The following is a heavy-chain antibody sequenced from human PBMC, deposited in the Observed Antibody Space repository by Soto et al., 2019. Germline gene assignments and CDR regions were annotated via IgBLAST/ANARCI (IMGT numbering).Heavy chain of an antibody. CDR2: IDPSDSYT. V-gene: IGHV5-10-1*01. Sequence: GESLKISCRGSGYSFTSYWISWVRQMPGKGLEWMGRIDPSDSYTNHSPSFQGHVTISADKSISTAYLQWSSLKASDTAMYYCAVARYCSGGSCSYYYYGMDVWGQGTTVTVSS. CDR3: AVARYCSGGSCSYYYYGMDV. CDR1: GYSFTSYW. J-gene: IGHJ6*02. D-gene: IGHD2-15*01.